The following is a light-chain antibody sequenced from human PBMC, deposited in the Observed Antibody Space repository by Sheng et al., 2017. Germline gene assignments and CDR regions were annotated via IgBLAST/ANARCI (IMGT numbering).Light chain of an antibody. V-gene: IGLV1-51*02. J-gene: IGLJ3*02. CDR1: SSNIGSNY. CDR2: ENS. CDR3: ASWDSSLSTGRV. Sequence: QTVLTQPPSVSAAPGQKVTISCSGSSSNIGSNYVSWYQQLPGKAPKLLIYENSERPSGIPDRFSGSKSGTSATLGITGLQTGDEADYYCASWDSSLSTGRVFGGGTKLTVL.